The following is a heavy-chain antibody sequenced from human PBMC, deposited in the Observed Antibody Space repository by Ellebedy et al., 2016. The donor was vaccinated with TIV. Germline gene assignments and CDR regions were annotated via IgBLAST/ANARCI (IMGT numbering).Heavy chain of an antibody. CDR2: IRQDGSDK. D-gene: IGHD4-23*01. CDR3: AKDYGGNFALGPEH. Sequence: GESLKISCAASGFPFSAYGMQWVRQAPDQGLEWVAFIRQDGSDKYYAESVKGRFTISRDNSKNTMDLQMNSLRPEDTAVYYCAKDYGGNFALGPEHWGQGTLVTVSS. V-gene: IGHV3-30*02. J-gene: IGHJ1*01. CDR1: GFPFSAYG.